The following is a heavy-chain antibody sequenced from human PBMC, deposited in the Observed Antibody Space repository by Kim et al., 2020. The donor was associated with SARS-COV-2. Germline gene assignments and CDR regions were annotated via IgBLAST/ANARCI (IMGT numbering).Heavy chain of an antibody. CDR3: TRTTYYYGMDV. CDR1: GFTFTGYW. CDR2: VYGDGSSA. J-gene: IGHJ6*02. D-gene: IGHD1-1*01. V-gene: IGHV3-74*03. Sequence: GGSLRLSCEASGFTFTGYWVHWVRQAPGKGLEWVSRVYGDGSSAEYADSVKGRFTISRDNAKHTVYLQMNSLRVDDTAVYYCTRTTYYYGMDVWVQGTTV.